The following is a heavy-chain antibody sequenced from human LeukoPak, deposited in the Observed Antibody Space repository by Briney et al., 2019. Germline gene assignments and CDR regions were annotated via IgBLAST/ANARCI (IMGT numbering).Heavy chain of an antibody. CDR1: GFTFSNYW. CDR3: ARDQGSMIVVRPTNWYFDL. D-gene: IGHD3-22*01. CDR2: INQEGSEM. Sequence: GGSLRLSCAASGFTFSNYWMSWVRQSTGRRLEGLTNINQEGSEMYYVDSVKARFTISRDNRENALYLQINSLRADDTAVYYCARDQGSMIVVRPTNWYFDLWGRGTLVTVSS. J-gene: IGHJ2*01. V-gene: IGHV3-7*01.